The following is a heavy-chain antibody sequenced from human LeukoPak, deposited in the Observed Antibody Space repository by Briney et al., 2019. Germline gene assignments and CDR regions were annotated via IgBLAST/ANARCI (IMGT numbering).Heavy chain of an antibody. CDR2: IKQDGSEK. J-gene: IGHJ4*02. Sequence: GGSLRLSCGASGFTFSSYWMSWVRQAPGKGLEWVANIKQDGSEKYYVDSVKGRFTISRDNAKNSLYLQMNSLRAEDTAVYYCARRPHLDWWGQGTLVTVSS. D-gene: IGHD3-3*01. V-gene: IGHV3-7*03. CDR3: ARRPHLDW. CDR1: GFTFSSYW.